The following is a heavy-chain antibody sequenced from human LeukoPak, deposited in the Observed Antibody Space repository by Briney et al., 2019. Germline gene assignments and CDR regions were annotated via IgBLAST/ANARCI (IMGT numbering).Heavy chain of an antibody. CDR2: IYYSGST. Sequence: SETLSLTCTVSGGSISSSSYYWGWIRQPPGKGLEWIGSIYYSGSTYYNPSLKSRVTISVDTSKNQFSLQLNSVTPEDTAVYYCARDYGSGWYNYFDYWGQGTLVTVSS. J-gene: IGHJ4*02. CDR3: ARDYGSGWYNYFDY. V-gene: IGHV4-39*07. CDR1: GGSISSSSYY. D-gene: IGHD6-19*01.